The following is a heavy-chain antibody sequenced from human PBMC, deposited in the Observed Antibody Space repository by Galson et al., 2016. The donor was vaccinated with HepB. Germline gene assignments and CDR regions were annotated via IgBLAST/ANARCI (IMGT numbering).Heavy chain of an antibody. CDR2: ISSDGSKK. Sequence: SLRLSCAASQFTFSSYGMYWVRQAPGKGLEWVAVISSDGSKKYYADSVKGRFTISRDNSKNTLYLQMSSLRAEDTAVYYCAKDEFLEGDYYYYGMDVWGQGTTVTVSS. CDR3: AKDEFLEGDYYYYGMDV. J-gene: IGHJ6*02. CDR1: QFTFSSYG. D-gene: IGHD3-3*01. V-gene: IGHV3-30*18.